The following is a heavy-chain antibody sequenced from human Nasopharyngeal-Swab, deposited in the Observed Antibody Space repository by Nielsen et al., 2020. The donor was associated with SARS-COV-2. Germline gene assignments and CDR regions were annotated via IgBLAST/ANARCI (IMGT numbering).Heavy chain of an antibody. CDR3: PRVPLFHAFDI. J-gene: IGHJ3*02. Sequence: GSLRLSCTVTGRSISSNYWSWTRQPPGKGVEWSAYIYYSGSTNYNPSLKSRVTISVDTSKNQLALKLSSVTAADTAVYYCPRVPLFHAFDIWGQGTMVTVSS. D-gene: IGHD3-3*01. CDR1: GRSISSNY. CDR2: IYYSGST. V-gene: IGHV4-59*01.